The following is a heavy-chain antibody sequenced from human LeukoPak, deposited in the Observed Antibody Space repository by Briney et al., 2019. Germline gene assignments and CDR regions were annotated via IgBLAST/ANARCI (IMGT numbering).Heavy chain of an antibody. Sequence: ASVQVSCKASGCTFPSHDFNRLRPATEHALEWMGWMNSNCGNTGYAQKFQGRVTITGNTSIGKAYMELSSLRSEDTAVYYCASPVAGLEGSYGMDGWGQGTTVTVSS. J-gene: IGHJ6*02. D-gene: IGHD6-19*01. CDR2: MNSNCGNT. V-gene: IGHV1-8*01. CDR1: GCTFPSHD. CDR3: ASPVAGLEGSYGMDG.